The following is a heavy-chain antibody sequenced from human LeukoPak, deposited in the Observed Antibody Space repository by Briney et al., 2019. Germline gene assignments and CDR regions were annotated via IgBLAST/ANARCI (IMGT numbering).Heavy chain of an antibody. CDR2: INSDGSST. Sequence: GGSLRLSCAASGFTFSSYWMHWVRQAPGKGLVWVSRINSDGSSTSYADSVKGRFTISRDNAKNTLYLQMNSLRAEDTAVYYCARDTGFTGELHPFDYWGQGTLVTVSS. D-gene: IGHD1-26*01. CDR3: ARDTGFTGELHPFDY. J-gene: IGHJ4*02. CDR1: GFTFSSYW. V-gene: IGHV3-74*01.